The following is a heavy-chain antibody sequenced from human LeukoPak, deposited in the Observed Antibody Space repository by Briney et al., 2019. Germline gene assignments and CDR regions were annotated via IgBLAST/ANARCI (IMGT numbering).Heavy chain of an antibody. V-gene: IGHV3-73*01. CDR1: GFSFSGST. J-gene: IGHJ4*02. CDR2: IRGKAKNYAT. CDR3: AQYCAGDCYSGY. D-gene: IGHD2-21*02. Sequence: PGGSLRLSCAASGFSFSGSTMHWVRQASGKGLEWVGRIRGKAKNYATAYAASVKGRFTISRDDSKNTAYLQMNSLKTEDTAVYYCAQYCAGDCYSGYWGQGILVTVSS.